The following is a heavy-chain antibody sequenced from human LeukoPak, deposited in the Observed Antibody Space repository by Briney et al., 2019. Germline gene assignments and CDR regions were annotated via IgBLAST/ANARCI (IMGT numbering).Heavy chain of an antibody. CDR1: GFTFSSYE. CDR2: INSDGSST. CDR3: ARDLHV. Sequence: GGSLRLSCAASGFTFSSYEMNWVRQAPGKGLVWVSRINSDGSSTNYADYVKGRFTISRDNAKNTLYLQMHSLTADDAAVYYCARDLHVWGKGTTVTISS. J-gene: IGHJ6*04. V-gene: IGHV3-74*01. D-gene: IGHD5/OR15-5a*01.